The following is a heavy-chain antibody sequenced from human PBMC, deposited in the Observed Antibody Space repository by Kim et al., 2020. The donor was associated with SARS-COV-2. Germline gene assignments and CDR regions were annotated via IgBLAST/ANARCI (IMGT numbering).Heavy chain of an antibody. J-gene: IGHJ4*02. D-gene: IGHD6-6*01. V-gene: IGHV3-30*01. Sequence: DSVKDRFTISRDNSKNTLYLQLNSLRAEDTAVYYCARATGPYTSSSGIYDYWGQGTLVSVSS. CDR3: ARATGPYTSSSGIYDY.